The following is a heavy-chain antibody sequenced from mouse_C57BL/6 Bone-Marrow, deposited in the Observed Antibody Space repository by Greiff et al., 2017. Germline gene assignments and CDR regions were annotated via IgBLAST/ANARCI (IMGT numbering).Heavy chain of an antibody. J-gene: IGHJ2*01. D-gene: IGHD3-3*01. CDR1: GFTFSNYW. CDR3: TKRGPGDD. Sequence: EVKLVESGGGLVQPGGSMKLSCVASGFTFSNYWMNWVRQSPEKGLEWVAQIRLKSDNYATHYAESVKGRFTISRDDSKSSVYLQMNNLRAEDTGSYYCTKRGPGDDWGEGTTLTVSS. V-gene: IGHV6-3*01. CDR2: IRLKSDNYAT.